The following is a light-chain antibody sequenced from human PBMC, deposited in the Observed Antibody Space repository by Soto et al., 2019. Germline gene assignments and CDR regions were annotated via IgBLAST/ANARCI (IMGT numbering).Light chain of an antibody. J-gene: IGKJ1*01. Sequence: EIVLTQSQNTLSFSHGEIATLSCGASQSVSSSYLAWYQQKPGLAPRLLIYDASSRATGIPDRFSGSGSGTDFTLTISRLEPEDFAVYYCQQYGSSGTFGQGTKVDIK. CDR3: QQYGSSGT. V-gene: IGKV3D-20*01. CDR2: DAS. CDR1: QSVSSSY.